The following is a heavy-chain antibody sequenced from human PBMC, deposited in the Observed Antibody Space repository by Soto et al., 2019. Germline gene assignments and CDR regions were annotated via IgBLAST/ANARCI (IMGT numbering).Heavy chain of an antibody. J-gene: IGHJ4*02. V-gene: IGHV3-21*01. Sequence: EVQLVESGGGLVKPGGSLRLSCAASGFSFSTSTMNWVRQAPGKGLEFVSSIGRTGIDRYYIDSVKGRFTISRDNAQNSLYPQMNSLRAGDTALYYCVCDDNRRYWGQGTLVTVSS. CDR1: GFSFSTST. CDR3: VCDDNRRY. D-gene: IGHD1-1*01. CDR2: IGRTGIDR.